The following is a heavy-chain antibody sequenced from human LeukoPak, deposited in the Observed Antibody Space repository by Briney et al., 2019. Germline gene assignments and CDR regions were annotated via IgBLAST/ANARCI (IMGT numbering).Heavy chain of an antibody. D-gene: IGHD5-24*01. CDR2: ISYDGSNK. Sequence: GGSLRLSCAASGFTFSSYGMHWVRQAPGKGLEWVAVISYDGSNKYYADSVKGRFTLSRDNSKNTLYLQMNSLRAEDTAVYYSAKDRRDGYNSNWYFDLWGRGTLVTVSS. CDR3: AKDRRDGYNSNWYFDL. J-gene: IGHJ2*01. V-gene: IGHV3-30*18. CDR1: GFTFSSYG.